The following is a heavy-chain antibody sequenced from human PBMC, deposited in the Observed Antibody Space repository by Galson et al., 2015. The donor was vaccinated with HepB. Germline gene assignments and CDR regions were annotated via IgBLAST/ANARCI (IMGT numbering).Heavy chain of an antibody. D-gene: IGHD3-3*01. Sequence: SLRLSCAASGFSFDTYAMSWVRQAPGKGLEWVSSISGAGHNTYYADAVRGRFTISRDNSKNTVYLQMISLRDVDTAMYYCAKDPDFDFYNEKSTTFDYWGRGTLVTVSS. J-gene: IGHJ4*02. V-gene: IGHV3-23*01. CDR3: AKDPDFDFYNEKSTTFDY. CDR1: GFSFDTYA. CDR2: ISGAGHNT.